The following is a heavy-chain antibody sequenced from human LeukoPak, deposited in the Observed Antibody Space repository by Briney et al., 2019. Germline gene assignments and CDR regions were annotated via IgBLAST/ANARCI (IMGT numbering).Heavy chain of an antibody. Sequence: GGSLRLSCVGSGFTFRSHAMSWVRQAPEKGLEFVSGIYENGGTTYYADSVKGRFTISRDNAQNSPFLHMNSLTAGDTAVYFCARIGGSSGAFYFDYWGQGTLVTVSS. J-gene: IGHJ4*02. D-gene: IGHD1-26*01. CDR3: ARIGGSSGAFYFDY. CDR2: IYENGGTT. CDR1: GFTFRSHA. V-gene: IGHV3-23*01.